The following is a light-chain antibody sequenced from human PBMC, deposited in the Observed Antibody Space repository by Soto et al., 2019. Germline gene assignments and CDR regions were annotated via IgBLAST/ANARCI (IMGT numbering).Light chain of an antibody. CDR1: QSVSSSY. CDR2: GAS. J-gene: IGKJ5*01. CDR3: QQYGSSPDT. Sequence: EIVLTQSPGTLSLSPGERATLSCRASQSVSSSYLAWYQQKPGQAPRLLIYGASSSATGIPDRFSRSGSGTDFTLTIRRLEPEDFAVYYCQQYGSSPDTFGEGTRLEI. V-gene: IGKV3-20*01.